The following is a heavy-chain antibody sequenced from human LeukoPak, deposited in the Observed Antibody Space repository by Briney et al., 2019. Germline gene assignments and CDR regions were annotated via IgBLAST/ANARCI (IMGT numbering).Heavy chain of an antibody. CDR1: GFTFSTYA. V-gene: IGHV3-23*01. CDR2: ISGSGDST. D-gene: IGHD2-15*01. Sequence: GGSLRLSCGASGFTFSTYAMSWVGQAPGKGLDWVSDISGSGDSTYYADSVKGRFTISRDNSKNTLYLQMNSLRAEDTAVYYCAKERCSGGSCSTTPDYWGQGTLVTVSS. J-gene: IGHJ4*02. CDR3: AKERCSGGSCSTTPDY.